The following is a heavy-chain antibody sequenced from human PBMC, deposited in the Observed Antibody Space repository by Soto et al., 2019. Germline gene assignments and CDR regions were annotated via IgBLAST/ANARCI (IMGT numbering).Heavy chain of an antibody. V-gene: IGHV1-2*04. Sequence: ASVKVSCKASGYTFTGYYMHWVRQAPGQGLEWMGWINPNSGGTNYAQKFQGWVTMTRDTSISTACMELSRLRSDDTAVYYCARMGDGYNYWFDPWGHGTLVTVSS. CDR3: ARMGDGYNYWFDP. CDR1: GYTFTGYY. J-gene: IGHJ5*02. D-gene: IGHD5-12*01. CDR2: INPNSGGT.